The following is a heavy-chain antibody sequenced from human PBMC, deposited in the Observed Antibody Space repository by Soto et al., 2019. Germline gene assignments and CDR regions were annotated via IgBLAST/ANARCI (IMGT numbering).Heavy chain of an antibody. CDR3: AREQWDIVVVVAATRAFDM. Sequence: ASVKVSCKASGYTFTSYDINWVRQATGQGLEWMGWMNPNSGNTGYAQKFQGRVTMTRNTSISTAYMELSSLRSEDTAVYYCAREQWDIVVVVAATRAFDMWGQGKMVTVS. CDR2: MNPNSGNT. D-gene: IGHD2-15*01. V-gene: IGHV1-8*01. CDR1: GYTFTSYD. J-gene: IGHJ3*02.